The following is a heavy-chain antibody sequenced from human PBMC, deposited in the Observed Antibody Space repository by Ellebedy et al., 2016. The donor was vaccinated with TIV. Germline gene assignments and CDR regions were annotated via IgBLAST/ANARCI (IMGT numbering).Heavy chain of an antibody. Sequence: ASVKVSXXVSGYTLTELSMHWVRQAPGKGLEWMGGFDPEDGETIYAQKFQGRVTMTEDTSTDTAYMELSSLRSEDTAVYYCATEGNYDSSGGYWGQGTLVTVSS. CDR3: ATEGNYDSSGGY. V-gene: IGHV1-24*01. D-gene: IGHD3-22*01. CDR2: FDPEDGET. CDR1: GYTLTELS. J-gene: IGHJ4*02.